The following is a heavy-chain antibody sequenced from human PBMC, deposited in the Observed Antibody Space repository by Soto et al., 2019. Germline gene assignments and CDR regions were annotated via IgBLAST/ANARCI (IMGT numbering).Heavy chain of an antibody. Sequence: QVQLVQSGGEVKKPGSSVTVSCKASGGTFGNSAISWVRQAPGQGLEWMGGIIPIFPTPDYAQKFQGRVMITVYESTSTGYMELTSLRSEDMAVYSCARDKDGIPLGGNYYYGMDGWGPGTTVTVS. CDR3: ARDKDGIPLGGNYYYGMDG. V-gene: IGHV1-69*12. D-gene: IGHD5-18*01. CDR1: GGTFGNSA. CDR2: IIPIFPTP. J-gene: IGHJ6*02.